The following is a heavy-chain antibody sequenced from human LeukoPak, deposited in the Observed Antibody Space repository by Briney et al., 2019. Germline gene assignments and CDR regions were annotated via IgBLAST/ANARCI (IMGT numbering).Heavy chain of an antibody. D-gene: IGHD2-2*01. J-gene: IGHJ5*02. CDR2: IKQDGSEK. CDR1: GFTFSSYW. CDR3: ARSCSSTSCYAVWFDP. V-gene: IGHV3-7*01. Sequence: GGSLRLSCAASGFTFSSYWMSWVHQAPGKGLEWVANIKQDGSEKYYVDSVKGRFTISRDNAKNSLYLQMNSLRAEDTAVYYCARSCSSTSCYAVWFDPWGQGTLVTVSS.